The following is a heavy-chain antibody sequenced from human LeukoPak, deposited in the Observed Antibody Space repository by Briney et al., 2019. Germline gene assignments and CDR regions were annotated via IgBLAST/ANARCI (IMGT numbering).Heavy chain of an antibody. CDR1: GFTFSAYT. J-gene: IGHJ6*02. Sequence: PGGSLRLSCAASGFTFSAYTMNWVRQAPGKGVEWVSSISSSSSYIYYADSVKGRFTISRDNAKNSLYLQMNSLRAEDTAGYYCARTDGPGGVWGQGTTVTVSS. CDR3: ARTDGPGGV. V-gene: IGHV3-21*01. D-gene: IGHD3-10*01. CDR2: ISSSSSYI.